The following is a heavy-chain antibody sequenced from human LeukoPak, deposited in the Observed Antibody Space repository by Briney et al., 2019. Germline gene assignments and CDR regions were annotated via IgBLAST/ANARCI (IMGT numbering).Heavy chain of an antibody. V-gene: IGHV1-24*01. Sequence: ASVKVSCKVSGYTLTELSMHWVRQAPGKGLEWIGGFDPEDGETIYAQKFQGRVTMTEDTSTDTAYMELSSLRSEDTAVYYCATPSLGIVGATNHYFDYWGQGTLVTVSS. J-gene: IGHJ4*02. CDR3: ATPSLGIVGATNHYFDY. CDR1: GYTLTELS. CDR2: FDPEDGET. D-gene: IGHD1-26*01.